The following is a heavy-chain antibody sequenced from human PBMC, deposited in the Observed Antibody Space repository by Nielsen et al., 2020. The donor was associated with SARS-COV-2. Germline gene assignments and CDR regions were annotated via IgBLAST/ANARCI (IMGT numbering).Heavy chain of an antibody. Sequence: SLKISCAASGFTFDDYAMHWVRQAPGKGLEWVSGISWNSGSIGYADSVKGRFTISRDNAKNSLYLQMNSLRAEDTALYYCAKGDGYDSSAGVWGQGTTVTVSS. J-gene: IGHJ6*02. V-gene: IGHV3-9*01. CDR3: AKGDGYDSSAGV. CDR1: GFTFDDYA. D-gene: IGHD3-22*01. CDR2: ISWNSGSI.